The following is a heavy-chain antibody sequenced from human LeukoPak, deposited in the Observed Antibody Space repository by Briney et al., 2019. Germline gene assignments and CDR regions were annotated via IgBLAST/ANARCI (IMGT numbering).Heavy chain of an antibody. Sequence: GGSLRLSCAASGFTFSSYGIHWVRQAPGKGLEWVAFIRYDGSNKYYADSLKGRFTISRDNAKNSLYLQMNSLRAEDTAVYYCARVLRYDNSGHDSFDIWGQGTMVTVSS. CDR2: IRYDGSNK. CDR1: GFTFSSYG. V-gene: IGHV3-30*02. J-gene: IGHJ3*02. CDR3: ARVLRYDNSGHDSFDI. D-gene: IGHD3-22*01.